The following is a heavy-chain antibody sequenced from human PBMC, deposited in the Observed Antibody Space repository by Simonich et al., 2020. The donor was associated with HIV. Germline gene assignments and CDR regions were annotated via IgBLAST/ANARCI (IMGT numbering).Heavy chain of an antibody. CDR2: VKPEDSEN. D-gene: IGHD3-22*01. CDR1: GYTLTACS. J-gene: IGHJ3*01. V-gene: IGHV1-24*01. Sequence: QGQLVESGAEVKKPGASVQVSCKVSGYTLTACSMHWVRQVPGKGVEWMGGVKPEDSENIYAQKVQGRGTMTEDSSTDTDHKELSSLTSEDTAVYFCAAVKYYYDSSGFSYDGVDVWGQGTMVTVSS. CDR3: AAVKYYYDSSGFSYDGVDV.